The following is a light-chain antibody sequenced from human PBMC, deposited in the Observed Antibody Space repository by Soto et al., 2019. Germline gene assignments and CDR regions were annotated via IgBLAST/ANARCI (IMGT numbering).Light chain of an antibody. J-gene: IGLJ2*01. Sequence: QSALTQPASVSGSPGQSITISCTGTSSDVGSYNLVSWYQQHPGKAPKLMIYEGSKRPSGVSNRFSGSKSGNTASLTISGLQAEDEADYYRCSYAGSRRGVVFGGGTKLTVL. CDR1: SSDVGSYNL. CDR2: EGS. V-gene: IGLV2-23*01. CDR3: CSYAGSRRGVV.